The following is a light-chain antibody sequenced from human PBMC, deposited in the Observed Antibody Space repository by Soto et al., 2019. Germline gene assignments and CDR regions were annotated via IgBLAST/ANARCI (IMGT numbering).Light chain of an antibody. CDR3: QQSGSSPFT. Sequence: EIVLTQSPGTLSLSPGERATLSCRASQSVSSSYLAWYQQKPGQAPSLLIYSASSRATSIPDSFSGSGSGTDFTLTISRLEPEGIAVKYCQQSGSSPFTFGQGTRLEIK. J-gene: IGKJ5*01. CDR2: SAS. V-gene: IGKV3-20*01. CDR1: QSVSSSY.